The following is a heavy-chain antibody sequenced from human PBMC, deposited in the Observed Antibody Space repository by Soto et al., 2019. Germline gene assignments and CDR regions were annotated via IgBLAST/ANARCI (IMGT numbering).Heavy chain of an antibody. J-gene: IGHJ6*01. V-gene: IGHV1-3*01. CDR1: GYSFTKYG. CDR3: ARTDCSSTSCYNYYYYGMDV. Sequence: ASVKVSCKTSGYSFTKYGLHWVRQAPGQRLEWMGWINPGNGDTKYSQKFQGRVTITRDTSATTAYMELSSLRSEDSAVFYCARTDCSSTSCYNYYYYGMDVWVRGPRSPSPQ. CDR2: INPGNGDT. D-gene: IGHD2-2*01.